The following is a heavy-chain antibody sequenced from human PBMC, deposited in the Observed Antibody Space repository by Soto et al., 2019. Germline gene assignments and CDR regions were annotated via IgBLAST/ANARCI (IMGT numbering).Heavy chain of an antibody. CDR2: IYYSGST. Sequence: PSETLSLTCAVSGGSINNGDYYWSWIRQPPGKGLEWIGYIYYSGSTYVNPSLKSRLSISLDTSKNQFSLKLTSVTAADTAVYYCAREKSVVFGMAHPYCYFDLWGRGTLVTVSS. CDR1: GGSINNGDYY. D-gene: IGHD2-15*01. J-gene: IGHJ2*01. V-gene: IGHV4-30-4*01. CDR3: AREKSVVFGMAHPYCYFDL.